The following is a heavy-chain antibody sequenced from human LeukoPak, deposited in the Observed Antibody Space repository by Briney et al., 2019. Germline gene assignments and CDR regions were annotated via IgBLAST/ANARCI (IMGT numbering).Heavy chain of an antibody. CDR1: RFTFSSYA. V-gene: IGHV3-30-3*01. Sequence: GGSLRLSCAASRFTFSSYAMHWVRQAPGKGLEWVAVISYDGSNKYYADSVKGRFTISRDNSKNTLYVQIDSLRAEDTAVYYCARQQTYGIVRDNAFDIWGQGTKVIVSS. CDR2: ISYDGSNK. D-gene: IGHD2-21*01. CDR3: ARQQTYGIVRDNAFDI. J-gene: IGHJ3*02.